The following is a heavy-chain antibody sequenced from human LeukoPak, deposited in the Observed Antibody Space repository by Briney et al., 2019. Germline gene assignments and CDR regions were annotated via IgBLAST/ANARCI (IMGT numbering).Heavy chain of an antibody. Sequence: PSETLSLTCTVSGYSISSGYYWGWIRQPPGKGLEWIGSIYHSGSTYYNPSLKSRVTISVDTSKNQFSLKLSSVTAADTAVYYCARDPLLRYGDPRENYFDYWGQGTLVTVSS. D-gene: IGHD4-17*01. J-gene: IGHJ4*02. V-gene: IGHV4-38-2*02. CDR3: ARDPLLRYGDPRENYFDY. CDR2: IYHSGST. CDR1: GYSISSGYY.